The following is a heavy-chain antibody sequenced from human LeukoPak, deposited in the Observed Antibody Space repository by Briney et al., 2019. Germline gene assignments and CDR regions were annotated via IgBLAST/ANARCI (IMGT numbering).Heavy chain of an antibody. J-gene: IGHJ4*02. CDR2: ISAYNGNT. CDR1: GYTFTSYG. D-gene: IGHD1-26*01. V-gene: IGHV1-18*01. CDR3: ARDNHREWELLVSDY. Sequence: LVASVKVSCKASGYTFTSYGISWVRQAPGQGLEWMGWISAYNGNTNYAQKLQGRVTMTTDTSTSTAYMELRSLRSDDTAVYYCARDNHREWELLVSDYWGQGTLVTVSS.